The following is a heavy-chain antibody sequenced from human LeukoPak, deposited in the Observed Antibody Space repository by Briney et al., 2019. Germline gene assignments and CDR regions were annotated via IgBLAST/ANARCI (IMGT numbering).Heavy chain of an antibody. V-gene: IGHV1-69*04. D-gene: IGHD5-18*01. J-gene: IGHJ4*02. Sequence: SVKVSCKASGGTFSSYAISWVRQAPGKGLEWMGRIVPILGIANYAQKFQGRVTITADKSTSTAYMELSSLRSEDTAVYYCARELRFNSYGLDYWGQGTLVTVSS. CDR2: IVPILGIA. CDR1: GGTFSSYA. CDR3: ARELRFNSYGLDY.